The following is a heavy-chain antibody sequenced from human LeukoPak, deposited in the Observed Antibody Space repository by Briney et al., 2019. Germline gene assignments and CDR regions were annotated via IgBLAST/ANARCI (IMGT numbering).Heavy chain of an antibody. CDR1: GGSISSDY. CDR3: ARDLDGGSSFP. D-gene: IGHD6-13*01. J-gene: IGHJ5*02. V-gene: IGHV4-59*01. CDR2: IYYSGST. Sequence: KTSETLSLTCTVSGGSISSDYWSWIGQPPGKGLEWIGYIYYSGSTNYNPSLKSRVTISVDTSKNQFSLKLSSVTAADTAVYYCARDLDGGSSFPWGQGTLVTVSS.